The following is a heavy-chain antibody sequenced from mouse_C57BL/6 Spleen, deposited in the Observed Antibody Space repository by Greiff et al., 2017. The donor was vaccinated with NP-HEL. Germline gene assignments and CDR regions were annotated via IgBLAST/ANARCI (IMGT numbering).Heavy chain of an antibody. CDR2: IYPRSGNT. Sequence: QVHVKQSGAELARPGASVKLSCKASGYTFTSYGISWVKQRTGQGLEWIGEIYPRSGNTYYNEKFKGKATLTADKSSSTAYMELRSLTSEDSAVYFCARSDYSNYGYYYAMDYWGQGTSVTVSS. CDR1: GYTFTSYG. D-gene: IGHD2-5*01. V-gene: IGHV1-81*01. J-gene: IGHJ4*01. CDR3: ARSDYSNYGYYYAMDY.